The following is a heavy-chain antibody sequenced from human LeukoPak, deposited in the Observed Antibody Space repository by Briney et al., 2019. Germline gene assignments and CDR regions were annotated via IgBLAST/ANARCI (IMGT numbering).Heavy chain of an antibody. J-gene: IGHJ5*02. CDR1: GYTFTSYG. Sequence: ASVKVSCKASGYTFTSYGINWVRQATGQGLEWMGWMNPNSGNTGYAQKFQGRVTMTRNTSISTAYMELSSLRSEDTAVYYCARGRSRLWFGELLYWFDPWGQGTLVTVSS. CDR2: MNPNSGNT. CDR3: ARGRSRLWFGELLYWFDP. D-gene: IGHD3-10*01. V-gene: IGHV1-8*01.